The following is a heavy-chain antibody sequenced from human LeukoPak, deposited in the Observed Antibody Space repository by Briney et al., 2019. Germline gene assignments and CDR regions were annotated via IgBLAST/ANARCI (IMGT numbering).Heavy chain of an antibody. CDR2: ISSDGNNK. Sequence: GGSLRLSCAASGFTFSSSAMHWVRRAPGKGLEWVTVISSDGNNKYYADSVKGRFTVSRDNSKNTLFLQMNNLRAEDTAVYYCARDQENEYYFDYWGQGTLVTVSS. CDR1: GFTFSSSA. D-gene: IGHD1-1*01. V-gene: IGHV3-30*14. J-gene: IGHJ4*02. CDR3: ARDQENEYYFDY.